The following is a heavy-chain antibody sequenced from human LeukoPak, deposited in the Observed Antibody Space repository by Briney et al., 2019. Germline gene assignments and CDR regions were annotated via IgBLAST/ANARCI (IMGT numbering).Heavy chain of an antibody. CDR3: ARELIVPDGGGYYYYYMDV. D-gene: IGHD2-2*01. V-gene: IGHV4-31*03. J-gene: IGHJ6*03. CDR1: GGSITSGGFY. CDR2: IYYTGST. Sequence: PSETLSLTCNVSGGSITSGGFYWSWIRQHPGKGLEWIVYIYYTGSTYYSPSLKSRVAISVDTSKNQLSLKLSSVTAADTAVYYCARELIVPDGGGYYYYYMDVWGKGTTVTVSS.